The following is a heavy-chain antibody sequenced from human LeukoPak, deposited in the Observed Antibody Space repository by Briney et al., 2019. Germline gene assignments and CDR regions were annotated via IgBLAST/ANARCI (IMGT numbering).Heavy chain of an antibody. D-gene: IGHD5-18*01. CDR2: INHSGST. CDR3: ARRGDSYGGFNWFDP. CDR1: GGSFSGYY. Sequence: PSETLFLTCAVYGGSFSGYYWSWIRQPPGKGLEWIGEINHSGSTNYNPSLKSRVTISVDTSKNQFSLKLSSVTAADTAVYYCARRGDSYGGFNWFDPWGQGTLVTVSS. V-gene: IGHV4-34*01. J-gene: IGHJ5*02.